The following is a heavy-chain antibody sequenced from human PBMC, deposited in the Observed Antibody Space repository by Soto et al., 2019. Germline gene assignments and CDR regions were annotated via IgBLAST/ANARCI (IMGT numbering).Heavy chain of an antibody. J-gene: IGHJ4*02. CDR2: IYYSGST. CDR1: GGSISSYY. V-gene: IGHV4-59*01. D-gene: IGHD1-26*01. CDR3: ARGVVGATIDY. Sequence: LSLTCTVSGGSISSYYWSWIRQPPGKGLEWIGYIYYSGSTNYNPSLESRVTISVDTSKNQFSLKLSSVTAADTAVYYCARGVVGATIDYWGQGTLVTVSS.